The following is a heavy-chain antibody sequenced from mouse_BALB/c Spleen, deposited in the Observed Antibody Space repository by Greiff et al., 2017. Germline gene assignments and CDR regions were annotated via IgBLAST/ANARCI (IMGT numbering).Heavy chain of an antibody. CDR3: TRGWVYYFDY. D-gene: IGHD1-1*02. V-gene: IGHV1S81*02. J-gene: IGHJ2*01. CDR2: INPSNGGT. Sequence: QVQLQQPGAELVKPGASVKLSCKASGYTFTSYYMYWVKLRPGQGLEWIGGINPSNGGTNFNEKFKSKATLTVDKSSSTAYMQLSSLTSEDSAVYYCTRGWVYYFDYWGQGTTLTVSS. CDR1: GYTFTSYY.